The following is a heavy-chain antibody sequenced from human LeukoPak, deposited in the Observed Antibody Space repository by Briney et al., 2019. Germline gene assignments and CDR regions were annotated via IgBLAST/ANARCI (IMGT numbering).Heavy chain of an antibody. D-gene: IGHD2-15*01. J-gene: IGHJ3*02. CDR1: GFSFSTFW. V-gene: IGHV5-51*01. Sequence: GESLKISCKGSGFSFSTFWIGWVRQMPGKGLEWMGFLYHGDSDTRYSPSFQGQVTISAGKSISTAYLQWSSLKASDTAMYYCVRHVSTGSPFDTWGQGTMVTVSS. CDR2: LYHGDSDT. CDR3: VRHVSTGSPFDT.